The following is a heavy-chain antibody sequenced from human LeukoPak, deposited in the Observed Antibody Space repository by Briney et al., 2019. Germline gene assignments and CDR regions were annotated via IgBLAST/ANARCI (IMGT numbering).Heavy chain of an antibody. D-gene: IGHD6-19*01. CDR1: GGSMSSYY. CDR2: IYTAVST. V-gene: IGHV4-4*07. J-gene: IGHJ5*02. CDR3: ARDAHGSGWFSDT. Sequence: SETLSLTCTVSGGSMSSYYWSWIRQPAGEGLEWIGRIYTAVSTDYNPSLKSRVTMSVDTSKNQFSLRLSSVTAADTAVYYCARDAHGSGWFSDTWGKGTLVTVSS.